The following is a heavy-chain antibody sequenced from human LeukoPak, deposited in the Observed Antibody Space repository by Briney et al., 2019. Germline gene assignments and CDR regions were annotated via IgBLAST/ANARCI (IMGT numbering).Heavy chain of an antibody. V-gene: IGHV3-7*01. J-gene: IGHJ4*02. D-gene: IGHD5-18*01. CDR1: GFTFSSHW. CDR3: ARDLSGVTGYTYGRGIDY. Sequence: GGSLRLSCAASGFTFSSHWMSWVRQAPGKGLEWVANIKKDGSEKHYVDSVKGRFTISRDNAKTSLYLQMNSLRAEDTAVYYCARDLSGVTGYTYGRGIDYWGQGTLVTVSS. CDR2: IKKDGSEK.